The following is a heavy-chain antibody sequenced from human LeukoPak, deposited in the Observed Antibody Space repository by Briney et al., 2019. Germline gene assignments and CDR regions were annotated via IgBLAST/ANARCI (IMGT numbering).Heavy chain of an antibody. CDR3: ARGRYNWNDGYYYYMDV. CDR2: INPNSGGT. D-gene: IGHD1-1*01. V-gene: IGHV1-2*02. CDR1: GYTFTSYA. J-gene: IGHJ6*03. Sequence: ASVKVSCKASGYTFTSYAMNWVRQAPGQGLEWMGWINPNSGGTNYAQKFQGRVTMTRDTSISTAYMELSRLRSDDTAVYYCARGRYNWNDGYYYYMDVWGKGTTVTISS.